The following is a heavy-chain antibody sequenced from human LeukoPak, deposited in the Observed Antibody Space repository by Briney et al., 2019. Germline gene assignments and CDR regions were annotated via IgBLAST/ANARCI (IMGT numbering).Heavy chain of an antibody. CDR2: IRYDGSNK. D-gene: IGHD2-2*01. J-gene: IGHJ4*02. CDR3: AKGVACSSTSCSAFDY. V-gene: IGHV3-30*02. CDR1: GFTFSNYA. Sequence: GGSLRLSCAASGFTFSNYAMHWVRLAPGKGLEWVAFIRYDGSNKYYADSVKGRFTISRDNSKNTLYLQMNSLRAEDTAVYYCAKGVACSSTSCSAFDYWGQGTLVTVSS.